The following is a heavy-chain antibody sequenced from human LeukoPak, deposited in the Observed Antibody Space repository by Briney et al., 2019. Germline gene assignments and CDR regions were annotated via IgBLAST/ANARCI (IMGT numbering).Heavy chain of an antibody. D-gene: IGHD3-16*02. J-gene: IGHJ4*02. V-gene: IGHV1-24*01. Sequence: GASVRVSCKVSGYTHTELSMHWVRHAPGKGLEWMGGFDPEDGETIYAQKFQGRVTMTEDTSTDTAYMELSSLRSEDTAVYYCATVRYYDYVWGSYRAWYFDYWGQGTLVTVSS. CDR2: FDPEDGET. CDR1: GYTHTELS. CDR3: ATVRYYDYVWGSYRAWYFDY.